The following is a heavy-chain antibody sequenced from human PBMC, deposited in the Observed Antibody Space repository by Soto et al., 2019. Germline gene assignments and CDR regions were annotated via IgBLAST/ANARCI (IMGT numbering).Heavy chain of an antibody. CDR2: INPSGGST. Sequence: QVQLVQSGAEVKKPGASVKVSCKASGYTFTSYYMHWVRQAPGQGLEWMGIINPSGGSTSYAQKFQGRVTMTRDTSTSTVYMELSSLRSEDTAVYYCARDGSPWPGYSSGWYGFQRPQPMDVW. CDR3: ARDGSPWPGYSSGWYGFQRPQPMDV. J-gene: IGHJ6*01. V-gene: IGHV1-46*01. D-gene: IGHD6-19*01. CDR1: GYTFTSYY.